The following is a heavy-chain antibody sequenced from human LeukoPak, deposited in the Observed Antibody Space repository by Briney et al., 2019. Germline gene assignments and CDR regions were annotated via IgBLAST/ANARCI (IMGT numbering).Heavy chain of an antibody. J-gene: IGHJ4*02. CDR1: GFTFNNYA. V-gene: IGHV3-30*04. CDR2: ISFDGSNN. CDR3: AKDNLYLRVGIAVAGTSIRY. D-gene: IGHD6-19*01. Sequence: GGSLRLSCAASGFTFNNYAMYWVRQAPGKGLEWVADISFDGSNNYYADSVKGRFTISRDNSKHTLYLQMNSLRAEDTDVFYCAKDNLYLRVGIAVAGTSIRYWGQGTLVTVSS.